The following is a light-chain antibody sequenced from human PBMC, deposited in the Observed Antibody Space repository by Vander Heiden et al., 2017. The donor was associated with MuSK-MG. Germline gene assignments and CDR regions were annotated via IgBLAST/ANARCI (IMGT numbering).Light chain of an antibody. J-gene: IGKJ2*01. CDR3: QQYGTSPFT. CDR1: QRVIINY. CDR2: DAS. Sequence: EIVLTQSPGTLSLSPGERATLSCTASQRVIINYLAWYQQSPGQAPRLLIYDASIRASGTADRQRHCGSGRVFTLTIHGPAPEDSTVYHSQQYGTSPFTFGQGTKLEIK. V-gene: IGKV3-20*01.